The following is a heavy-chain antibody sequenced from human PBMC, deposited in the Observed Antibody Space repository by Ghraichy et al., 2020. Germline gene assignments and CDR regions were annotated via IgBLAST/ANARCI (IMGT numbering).Heavy chain of an antibody. Sequence: GESLNISCAASGFTFSSYAMSWVRQAPGKGLEWVSAISGSGGSTYYADSVKGRFTISRDNSKNTLYLQMNSLRAEDTAVYYCAKDLQTAMVPPQGLFDYWGQGTLVTVSS. CDR3: AKDLQTAMVPPQGLFDY. D-gene: IGHD5-18*01. CDR1: GFTFSSYA. V-gene: IGHV3-23*01. J-gene: IGHJ4*02. CDR2: ISGSGGST.